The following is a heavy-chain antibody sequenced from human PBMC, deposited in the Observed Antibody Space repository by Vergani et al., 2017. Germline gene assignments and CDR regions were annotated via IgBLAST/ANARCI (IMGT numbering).Heavy chain of an antibody. V-gene: IGHV4-34*01. CDR3: ASSTYSGYDWFRGDHYY. J-gene: IGHJ4*02. Sequence: QVQLQQWGAGLLKPSETLSLTCAVYGGSFSGYYWSWIRQPPGKGLEWIGEINHSGSTNYNPSLKSRVTISVHTSKNQFSLKLSSVTAADTAVYYCASSTYSGYDWFRGDHYYWGQGTLVTVSS. CDR2: INHSGST. CDR1: GGSFSGYY. D-gene: IGHD5-12*01.